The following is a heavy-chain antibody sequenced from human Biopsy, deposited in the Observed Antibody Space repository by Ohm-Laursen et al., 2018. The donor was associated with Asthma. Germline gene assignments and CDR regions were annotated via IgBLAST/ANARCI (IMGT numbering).Heavy chain of an antibody. CDR2: ISAYNGNT. CDR1: GYTFTSYY. CDR3: ARDGPVGAPSDY. Sequence: GATVKISRKASGYTFTSYYMHWVRQAPGQGLEWMGWISAYNGNTNYAQKLQGRVTMTTDTSTSTAYMELRSLRSDDTAVYYCARDGPVGAPSDYWGQGTLVTVSS. J-gene: IGHJ4*02. D-gene: IGHD1-26*01. V-gene: IGHV1-18*04.